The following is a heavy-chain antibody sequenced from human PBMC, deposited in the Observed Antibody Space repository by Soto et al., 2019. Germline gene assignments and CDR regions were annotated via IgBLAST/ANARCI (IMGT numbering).Heavy chain of an antibody. V-gene: IGHV3-30*02. CDR3: AIVRVADSPLDH. CDR2: ISYDGSDI. CDR1: GFIFSNYG. Sequence: GGSLRLSRVGSGFIFSNYGMHWVRQAPGKGLERVAFISYDGSDILYADSVKGRFTISRDNSKSTLFLHMNRPTAEDTAIYFCAIVRVADSPLDHWGQGTLVTVSS. J-gene: IGHJ4*02. D-gene: IGHD3-10*02.